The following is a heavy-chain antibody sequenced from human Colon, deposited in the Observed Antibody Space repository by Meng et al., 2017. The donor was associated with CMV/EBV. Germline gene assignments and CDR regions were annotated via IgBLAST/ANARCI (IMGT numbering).Heavy chain of an antibody. V-gene: IGHV3-23*01. CDR2: ISSSGGTT. CDR3: AKRDTIFWDY. D-gene: IGHD3-3*01. J-gene: IGHJ4*02. Sequence: VQLFASGGGLVPPGGSLRLSCAVSGFTFSSYAMSWVRQAPGKGLEWVSTISSSGGTTYYSDSLKGRFTISRDNSKNTLYLQMNSLRAEDTAIYYCAKRDTIFWDYWGQGTLVTVSS. CDR1: GFTFSSYA.